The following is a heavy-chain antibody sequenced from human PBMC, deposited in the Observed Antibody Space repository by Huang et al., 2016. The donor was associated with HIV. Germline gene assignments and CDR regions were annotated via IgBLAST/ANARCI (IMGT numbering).Heavy chain of an antibody. J-gene: IGHJ4*02. CDR3: ARGQLGSYGDYDVLY. CDR2: IIPMFGTP. Sequence: QVQLVQSGAEVKTPGSSVKVSCKASGGTFSKYAISWVRQAPGQGLEWVVGIIPMFGTPNYARKFQGRVTITADDSTSTTYVEVSSLRSEDTALYYCARGQLGSYGDYDVLYWGQGTLVTVSS. CDR1: GGTFSKYA. V-gene: IGHV1-69*13. D-gene: IGHD4-17*01.